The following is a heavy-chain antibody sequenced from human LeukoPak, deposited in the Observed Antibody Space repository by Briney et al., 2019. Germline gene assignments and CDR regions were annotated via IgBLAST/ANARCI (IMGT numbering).Heavy chain of an antibody. Sequence: SETPSLTRTVSGGSISSYYWSWIRQPAGKGLEWIGRIYTSGSTNYNPSLKSRVTMSVDTSKNQFSLKLSSVTAADTAVYYCAREEDSYGSGAFDIWGQGTMVTVSS. J-gene: IGHJ3*02. V-gene: IGHV4-4*07. D-gene: IGHD5-18*01. CDR1: GGSISSYY. CDR3: AREEDSYGSGAFDI. CDR2: IYTSGST.